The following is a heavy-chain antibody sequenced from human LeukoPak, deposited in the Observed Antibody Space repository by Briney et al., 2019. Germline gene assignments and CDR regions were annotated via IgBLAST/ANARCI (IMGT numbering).Heavy chain of an antibody. CDR3: ARDLLNDEGRSYFFDQ. Sequence: GGSLRLSCASSGFTFSSYSMNWVRQAPGKGLEGVSYISQSSDRIYHADSVKGRFTISRDNAKNSLYLQMDSVRVEDTAVYYCARDLLNDEGRSYFFDQWGQGTLVSVAS. J-gene: IGHJ4*02. V-gene: IGHV3-48*04. CDR1: GFTFSSYS. CDR2: ISQSSDRI. D-gene: IGHD2/OR15-2a*01.